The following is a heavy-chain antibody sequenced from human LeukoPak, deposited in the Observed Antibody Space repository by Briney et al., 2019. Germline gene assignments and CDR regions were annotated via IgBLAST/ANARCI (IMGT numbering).Heavy chain of an antibody. V-gene: IGHV1-2*02. D-gene: IGHD3/OR15-3a*01. CDR3: ARAADLTRGDAFDI. CDR2: INPNSGGT. Sequence: GASVKVSCKASGYTFTGYYMHWVRQAPGQGLEWMGWINPNSGGTNYAQKFQGRVTMTRDTSISTAYMELSRLRSDDTAVYYCARAADLTRGDAFDIWGQGTMVTVSS. J-gene: IGHJ3*02. CDR1: GYTFTGYY.